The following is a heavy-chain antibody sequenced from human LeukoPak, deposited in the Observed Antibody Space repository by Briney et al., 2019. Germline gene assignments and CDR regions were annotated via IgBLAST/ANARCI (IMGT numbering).Heavy chain of an antibody. J-gene: IGHJ4*02. CDR2: ISWNSGSI. CDR1: GFTFDDYA. D-gene: IGHD5-18*01. V-gene: IGHV3-9*01. CDR3: AKDYTAMVRGPDY. Sequence: GGSLRLSCAASGFTFDDYAMHWVRQAPGKGLEWVSGISWNSGSIGYADSVKGRFTVSRDNAKNSLYLQMNSLRAEDTALFYCAKDYTAMVRGPDYWGQGTLVTVSS.